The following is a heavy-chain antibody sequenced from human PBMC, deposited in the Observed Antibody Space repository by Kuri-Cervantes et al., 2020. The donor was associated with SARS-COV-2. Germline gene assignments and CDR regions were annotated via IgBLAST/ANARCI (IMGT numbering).Heavy chain of an antibody. CDR3: ARGPYYYGSGSHWFGGYVQH. CDR2: IWHDGSNK. J-gene: IGHJ1*01. V-gene: IGHV3-33*01. CDR1: GFTFSNYA. D-gene: IGHD3-10*01. Sequence: GESLKISCAASGFTFSNYAMHWVRQAPGKGLEWVAFIWHDGSNKYYVDAVKGRFTISRDNSKNTVFLQMKSLRAEDTAVYYCARGPYYYGSGSHWFGGYVQHWGQGTLVTVSS.